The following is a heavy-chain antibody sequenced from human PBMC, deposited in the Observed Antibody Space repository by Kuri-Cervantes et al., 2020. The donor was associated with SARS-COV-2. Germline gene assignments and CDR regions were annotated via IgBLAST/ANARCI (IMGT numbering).Heavy chain of an antibody. CDR1: XXTXXGYY. D-gene: IGHD3-22*01. CDR2: INPNSGGT. V-gene: IGHV1-2*04. J-gene: IGHJ3*02. CDR3: ARXXPFRRLVVXXQGGAFDI. Sequence: ASVKVSXXASXXTXXGYYMHWVRQAPGQGLEWMXWINPNSGGTNYAQKFQGWVTMTRDTSISTVYMXLSRLRSDXTAVYYCARXXPFRRLVVXXQGGAFDIWGQGTMVTVSS.